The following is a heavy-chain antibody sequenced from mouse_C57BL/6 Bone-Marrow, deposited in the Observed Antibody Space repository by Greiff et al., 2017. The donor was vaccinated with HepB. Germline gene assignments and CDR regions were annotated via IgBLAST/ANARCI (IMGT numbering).Heavy chain of an antibody. J-gene: IGHJ3*01. D-gene: IGHD1-1*01. Sequence: EVQVVESGGGLVKPGGSLKLSCAASGFTFSSYAMSWVRQTPEKRLEWVATISDGGSYTYYPDNLKGRFTISRDNAKNNLYLQMSQLKSEDTAMYYCARRFSTTVVDLGFAYWGQGTLVTVSA. V-gene: IGHV5-4*03. CDR2: ISDGGSYT. CDR3: ARRFSTTVVDLGFAY. CDR1: GFTFSSYA.